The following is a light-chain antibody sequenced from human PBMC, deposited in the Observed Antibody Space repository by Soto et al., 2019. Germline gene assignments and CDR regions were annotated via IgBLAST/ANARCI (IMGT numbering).Light chain of an antibody. V-gene: IGLV2-14*01. CDR2: QVT. Sequence: QSVLTQPASVSGSPGQSITISCAGTSSDLAIYNYVSWYQQQQGKAPKLMIYQVTNRPSGVSNRFSGSRSGNTASLTISGLKAEDAADYSCSSYTDSSDYVSGTRTKATV. CDR3: SSYTDSSDYV. CDR1: SSDLAIYNY. J-gene: IGLJ1*01.